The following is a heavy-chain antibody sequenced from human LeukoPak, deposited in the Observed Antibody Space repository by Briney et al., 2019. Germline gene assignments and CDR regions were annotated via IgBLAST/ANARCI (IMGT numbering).Heavy chain of an antibody. V-gene: IGHV1-69*05. D-gene: IGHD5-18*01. J-gene: IGHJ4*02. CDR3: ARDRYSYGQYYFDY. Sequence: ASVKVSCKDSGGTFISYAISWVRQAPGQGLEWMGRIIPIFGTANYAQKSQGRVTITTDESTSTAYMELSSLRSEDTAVYYCARDRYSYGQYYFDYWGQGTLVTVSS. CDR1: GGTFISYA. CDR2: IIPIFGTA.